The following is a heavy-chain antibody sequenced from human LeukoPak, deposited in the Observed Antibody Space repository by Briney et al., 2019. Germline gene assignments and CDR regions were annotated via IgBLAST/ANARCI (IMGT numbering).Heavy chain of an antibody. CDR2: ISGSGGST. CDR1: GFTFSSYA. V-gene: IGHV3-23*01. D-gene: IGHD3/OR15-3a*01. CDR3: AKAAGKENGYDFFFQH. Sequence: PGGSLRLSCAASGFTFSSYAMSWVRQAPGKGLEWVSAISGSGGSTYYADSVKGRFTISRDNSKSTLFLQMNSLRAEDTAVYFCAKAAGKENGYDFFFQHWGQGTLVTVSS. J-gene: IGHJ1*01.